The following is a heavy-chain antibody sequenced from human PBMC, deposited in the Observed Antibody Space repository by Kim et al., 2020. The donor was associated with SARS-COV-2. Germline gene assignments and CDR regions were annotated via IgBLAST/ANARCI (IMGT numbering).Heavy chain of an antibody. J-gene: IGHJ5*02. Sequence: ASVKVSCKASGYTFTSYYMHWVRQAPGQGLEWMGIINPSGGSTSYAQKFQGRVTMTRDTSTSTVYMELSSLRSEDTAVYYCARDGGAAAGGGWFDPWGQGTLVTVSS. D-gene: IGHD6-13*01. CDR2: INPSGGST. V-gene: IGHV1-46*01. CDR1: GYTFTSYY. CDR3: ARDGGAAAGGGWFDP.